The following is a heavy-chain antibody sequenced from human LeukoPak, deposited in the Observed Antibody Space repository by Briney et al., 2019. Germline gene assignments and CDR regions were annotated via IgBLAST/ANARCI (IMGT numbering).Heavy chain of an antibody. CDR1: GFTFSSYA. Sequence: GGSLRLSCAASGFTFSSYAMSWVRQALGKGLEWVSAISGSGGSTYYADSVKGRFTISRDNSKNTLYLQMNSLRAEDTAVYYCAKDLVGRSYGDDLIDYWGQGTLVTVSS. J-gene: IGHJ4*02. CDR3: AKDLVGRSYGDDLIDY. V-gene: IGHV3-23*01. D-gene: IGHD4-17*01. CDR2: ISGSGGST.